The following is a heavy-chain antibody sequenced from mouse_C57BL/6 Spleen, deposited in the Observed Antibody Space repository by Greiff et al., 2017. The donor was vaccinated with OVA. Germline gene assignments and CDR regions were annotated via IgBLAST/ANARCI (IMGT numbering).Heavy chain of an antibody. J-gene: IGHJ4*01. CDR3: ARSSYDYDRAMDY. CDR2: IRNKANGYTT. V-gene: IGHV7-3*01. Sequence: EVKLVESGGGLVQPGGSLSLSCAASGFTFTDYYMSWVRQPPGKALEWLGFIRNKANGYTTEYSASVKGLFTISRDNSQSILYLQMNALRAEDSATYYCARSSYDYDRAMDYWGQGTSVTVSS. CDR1: GFTFTDYY. D-gene: IGHD2-4*01.